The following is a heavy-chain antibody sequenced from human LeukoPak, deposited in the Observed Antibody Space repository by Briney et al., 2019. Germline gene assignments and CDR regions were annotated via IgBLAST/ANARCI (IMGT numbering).Heavy chain of an antibody. CDR2: ISYDGSNK. CDR1: GFTFSSYA. Sequence: PGGSLRLSCAASGFTFSSYAMHWVRQAPGKGLEWVAVISYDGSNKYYADSVKGRFTISRDNSKNTLYLQMNSLRAEDTAVYYCARESVHIVANYFDYWGQGTLVTVSS. V-gene: IGHV3-30-3*01. J-gene: IGHJ4*02. CDR3: ARESVHIVANYFDY. D-gene: IGHD5-12*01.